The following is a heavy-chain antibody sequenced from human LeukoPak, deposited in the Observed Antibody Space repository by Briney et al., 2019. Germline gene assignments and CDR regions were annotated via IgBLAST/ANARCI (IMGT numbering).Heavy chain of an antibody. J-gene: IGHJ6*02. V-gene: IGHV3-30*18. Sequence: GGSLRLCCAASGFTFSSYGMQWVRQAPGKGLEWVAVISYDGSNKYYADSVKGRFTISRDNSKNALYLQMNSLRAEDTAVYYCAKDLGGSGSRGVYYYYGMDVWGQGTTVTVSS. CDR3: AKDLGGSGSRGVYYYYGMDV. CDR2: ISYDGSNK. D-gene: IGHD6-19*01. CDR1: GFTFSSYG.